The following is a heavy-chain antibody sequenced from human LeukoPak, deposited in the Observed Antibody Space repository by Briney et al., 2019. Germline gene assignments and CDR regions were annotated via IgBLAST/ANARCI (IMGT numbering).Heavy chain of an antibody. CDR1: GGSISSYY. CDR3: ARGRSYTGGFDY. J-gene: IGHJ4*02. CDR2: IYYTGST. D-gene: IGHD1-26*01. V-gene: IGHV4-59*01. Sequence: SETLSLTCTVSGGSISSYYWIWIRQPPGKGLDWIGFIYYTGSTNYNPSLKSRVTISVDTSKNQLSLKLSSVTAADTAVYYCARGRSYTGGFDYWGQGTLVTVSS.